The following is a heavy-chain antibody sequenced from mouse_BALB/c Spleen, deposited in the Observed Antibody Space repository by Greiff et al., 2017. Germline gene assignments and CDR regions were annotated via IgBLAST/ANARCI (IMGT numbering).Heavy chain of an antibody. J-gene: IGHJ2*01. Sequence: QVQLQQSGAELVKPGASVKLSCKASGYTFTSYYMYWVKQRPGQGLEWIGEINPSNGGTNFNEKFKSKATLTVDKSSSTAYMQLSSLTSEDSAVYYCTRSYYRYDRYYFDYWGQGTTLTVSS. CDR3: TRSYYRYDRYYFDY. CDR2: INPSNGGT. D-gene: IGHD2-14*01. V-gene: IGHV1S81*02. CDR1: GYTFTSYY.